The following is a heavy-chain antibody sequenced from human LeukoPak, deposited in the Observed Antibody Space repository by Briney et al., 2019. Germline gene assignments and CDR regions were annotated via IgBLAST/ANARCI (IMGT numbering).Heavy chain of an antibody. CDR2: ISGSGGST. D-gene: IGHD2-21*01. CDR1: GFRFQDYY. J-gene: IGHJ4*02. CDR3: AKGPAYDRGGY. V-gene: IGHV3-23*01. Sequence: GGSLRLSCAASGFRFQDYYMSWIRQAPGKGLEWVSAISGSGGSTYYADSVKGRFTISRDNSKNTLYLQMNSLRAEDTAVYYCAKGPAYDRGGYWGQGTLVTVSS.